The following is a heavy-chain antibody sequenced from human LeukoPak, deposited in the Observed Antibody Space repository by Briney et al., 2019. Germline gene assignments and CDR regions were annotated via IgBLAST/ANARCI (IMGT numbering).Heavy chain of an antibody. CDR3: ASYDNGGTRSVS. J-gene: IGHJ4*02. CDR1: GGSISSSNYY. Sequence: SETLSLTCTVSGGSISSSNYYWSWIRQPPGKGLEWIGYIYSRGNAYYSPSLKSRVTLSVDTSKNQFSLKLSSVTAADTAVYFGASYDNGGTRSVSWGQGTLVTVSS. V-gene: IGHV4-30-4*01. D-gene: IGHD3-22*01. CDR2: IYSRGNA.